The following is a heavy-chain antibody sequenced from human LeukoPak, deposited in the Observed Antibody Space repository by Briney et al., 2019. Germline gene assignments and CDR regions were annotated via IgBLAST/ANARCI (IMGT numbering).Heavy chain of an antibody. V-gene: IGHV3-48*04. CDR2: ITSSGSTT. D-gene: IGHD1-26*01. Sequence: GGSLRLSCAASGFTLSSYAMSWVRQAPGKGLEWVSYITSSGSTTHYADSVKGRFTISRDNAKNSLYLQMNSLRAEDTAVYYCARVRSPRAVDYWGQGTLVTVSS. CDR3: ARVRSPRAVDY. CDR1: GFTLSSYA. J-gene: IGHJ4*02.